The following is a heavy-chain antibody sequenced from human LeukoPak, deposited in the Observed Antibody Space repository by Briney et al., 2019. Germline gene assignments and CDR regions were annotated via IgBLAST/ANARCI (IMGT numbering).Heavy chain of an antibody. CDR2: IYHSGST. CDR1: GYSISSGYY. CDR3: ARGPGGAAHIY. D-gene: IGHD6-6*01. J-gene: IGHJ4*02. Sequence: SETLSLTCTVSGYSISSGYYWGWIRQPPGKGLEWIGSIYHSGSTYYNPSLKSRVTISVDTSKNQFSLKLSSVTAADTAVYYCARGPGGAAHIYWGQGTLVTVSS. V-gene: IGHV4-38-2*02.